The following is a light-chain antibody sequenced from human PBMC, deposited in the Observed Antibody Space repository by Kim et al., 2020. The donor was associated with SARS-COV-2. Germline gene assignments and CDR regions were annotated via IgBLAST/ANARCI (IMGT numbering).Light chain of an antibody. CDR1: QSITSNY. J-gene: IGKJ5*01. Sequence: EIVLTQSPGTLSLSPGDRATLSCRASQSITSNYLAWYQQKPGRAPRLLIYGASSRATDIPDRFSGSGSGTDFTLTIATLEPEDYAVYYCQQYGGSPLITFGQGTRLEIK. CDR3: QQYGGSPLIT. CDR2: GAS. V-gene: IGKV3-20*01.